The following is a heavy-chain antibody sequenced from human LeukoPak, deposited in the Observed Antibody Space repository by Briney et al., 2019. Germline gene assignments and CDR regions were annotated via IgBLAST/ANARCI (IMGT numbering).Heavy chain of an antibody. J-gene: IGHJ6*03. CDR1: GGTFSSYA. V-gene: IGHV1-69*05. CDR3: ARGQQLAPLGYYYMDV. Sequence: GSSVKVSCKASGGTFSSYAISWVRQAPGQGLEWMGGIIPIFGTANYAQKFQGRVTITTDESTSTAYMELSSLRSEDTAVYYCARGQQLAPLGYYYMDVWGKGTTVTVSS. D-gene: IGHD6-13*01. CDR2: IIPIFGTA.